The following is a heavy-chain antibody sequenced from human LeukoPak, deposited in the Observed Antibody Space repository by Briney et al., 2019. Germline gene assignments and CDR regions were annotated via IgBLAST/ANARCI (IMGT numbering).Heavy chain of an antibody. D-gene: IGHD6-6*01. CDR1: GFNFSSYS. CDR3: ARRGSSSFLSAFDI. Sequence: QSGGSLRLSCAASGFNFSSYSMNWVRQAPGKGLEWVSGINTSGGSTAYADSVKGRFTISRDNAKNSLYLQMNSLRAEDTAVYYCARRGSSSFLSAFDIWGQGTMVTVSS. J-gene: IGHJ3*02. CDR2: INTSGGST. V-gene: IGHV3-48*04.